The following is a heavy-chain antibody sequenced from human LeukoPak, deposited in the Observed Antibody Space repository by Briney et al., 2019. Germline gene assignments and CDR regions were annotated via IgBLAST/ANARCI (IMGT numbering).Heavy chain of an antibody. CDR2: IYTSGST. V-gene: IGHV4-61*02. D-gene: IGHD3-10*01. J-gene: IGHJ4*02. CDR1: GGSISSGSYY. CDR3: ARDLYYYGSETLFDY. Sequence: SETLSLTCTVSGGSISSGSYYWSWIRQPAGKVLEWIGRIYTSGSTNYNPSLKSRVTISVDTSKNQFSLKLSSVTAADTAVYYCARDLYYYGSETLFDYWGQGTLVTVSS.